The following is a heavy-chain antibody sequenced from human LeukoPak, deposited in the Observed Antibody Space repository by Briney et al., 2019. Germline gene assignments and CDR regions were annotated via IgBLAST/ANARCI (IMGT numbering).Heavy chain of an antibody. CDR3: ARSPIVGATHFDY. V-gene: IGHV4-61*02. CDR1: GGSISSGSYY. Sequence: SETLSLTCTVSGGSISSGSYYWSWIRQPAGKGLEWIGRIYTSGSTNYNPSLKSRVTISVDTSKNQFSLKLSSVTAADTAVYYCARSPIVGATHFDYWGQGTLVTVSS. CDR2: IYTSGST. D-gene: IGHD1-26*01. J-gene: IGHJ4*02.